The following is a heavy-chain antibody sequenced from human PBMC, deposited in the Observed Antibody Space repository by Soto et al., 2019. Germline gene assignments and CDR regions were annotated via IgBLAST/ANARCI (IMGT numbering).Heavy chain of an antibody. CDR2: ISGSGGST. Sequence: EVQLLESGGGLVQPGGSLRLSCAASGFTFSSYAMSWVRQAPGKGLEWVSAISGSGGSTYYADSVKGRFTISRDNSESALYLHMNGLRAEETAVYYGGKEGRSRGGAFDIWGQGAMVTVSS. J-gene: IGHJ3*02. CDR1: GFTFSSYA. V-gene: IGHV3-23*01. D-gene: IGHD6-13*01. CDR3: GKEGRSRGGAFDI.